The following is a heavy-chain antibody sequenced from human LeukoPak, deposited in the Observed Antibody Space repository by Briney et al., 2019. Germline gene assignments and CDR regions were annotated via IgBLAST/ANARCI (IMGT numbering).Heavy chain of an antibody. CDR2: IYSGGST. CDR1: GFTFSDYY. V-gene: IGHV3-53*01. Sequence: PGGSLRLSCAASGFTFSDYYMSWVRQAPGKGLEWVSVIYSGGSTYYADSVKGRFTISRDNSKNTLYLQMNSLRAEDTAVYYCVAMLRGVGYWGQGTLVTVSS. D-gene: IGHD3-10*01. J-gene: IGHJ4*02. CDR3: VAMLRGVGY.